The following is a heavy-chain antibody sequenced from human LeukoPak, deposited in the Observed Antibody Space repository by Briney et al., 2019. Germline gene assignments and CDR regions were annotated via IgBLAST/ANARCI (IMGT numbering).Heavy chain of an antibody. CDR3: ARDGSGVWFDP. V-gene: IGHV1-18*01. D-gene: IGHD3-10*01. J-gene: IGHJ5*02. CDR1: GYTFTSYG. CDR2: INAYNGDT. Sequence: ASVKVSCKASGYTFTSYGISWVRQAPGQGLEWMGWINAYNGDTDYAQNFQGRLTMTTETSTSTAYMELRSLRSDDTAAYYCARDGSGVWFDPWGQGTLLTVSS.